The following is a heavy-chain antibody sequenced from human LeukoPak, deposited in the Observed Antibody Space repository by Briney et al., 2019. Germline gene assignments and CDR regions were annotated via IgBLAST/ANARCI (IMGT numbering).Heavy chain of an antibody. V-gene: IGHV3-33*06. D-gene: IGHD3-22*01. CDR2: IWHDGSND. CDR1: GFIFSSYG. CDR3: AKVTGDYYDTSGAFDY. Sequence: GGSLRLSCAASGFIFSSYGMHWVRQAPGKGLEWVARIWHDGSNDDYADSVKGRFAISRDNSKNTLYLQMNSLRAEDTAIYYCAKVTGDYYDTSGAFDYWGQGTLVTVSS. J-gene: IGHJ4*02.